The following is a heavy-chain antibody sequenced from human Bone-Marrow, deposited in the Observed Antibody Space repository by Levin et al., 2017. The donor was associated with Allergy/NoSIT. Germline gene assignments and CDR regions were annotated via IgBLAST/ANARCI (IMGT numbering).Heavy chain of an antibody. D-gene: IGHD4-17*01. V-gene: IGHV1-18*01. Sequence: ASVKVSCKASGYSFTSYGINWVRQAPGQGLEWMGWISAYSGNTNYAQKLQGRVTVTTDTSTTTAYMELRSLRSDDTPVSYCARNRLGDYILDACDIWGQVTTVIVSS. CDR1: GYSFTSYG. CDR3: ARNRLGDYILDACDI. CDR2: ISAYSGNT. J-gene: IGHJ3*02.